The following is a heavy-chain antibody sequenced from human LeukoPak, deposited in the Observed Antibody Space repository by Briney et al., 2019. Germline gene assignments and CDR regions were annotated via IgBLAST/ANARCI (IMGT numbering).Heavy chain of an antibody. V-gene: IGHV4-34*01. CDR3: ARLVDYYGSGRPFDY. J-gene: IGHJ4*02. D-gene: IGHD3-10*01. CDR1: GGSISSFS. CDR2: INHSGST. Sequence: SETLSLTCIVSGGSISSFSWSWIRQPPGKGLEWIGEINHSGSTNYNPSLKSRVTISVDTSKNQFSLKLSSVTAADTAVYYCARLVDYYGSGRPFDYWGQGTLVTVSS.